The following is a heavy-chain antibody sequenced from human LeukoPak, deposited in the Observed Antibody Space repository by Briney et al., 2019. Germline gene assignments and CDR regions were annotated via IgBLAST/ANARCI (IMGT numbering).Heavy chain of an antibody. CDR2: ITASGGHT. Sequence: GGSLRLSCAASRFTFSSFAMSWVRQAPGRGLEWVSSITASGGHTYYADSVKGRFTISRDNSKNTLYLQMNTLRAEDTAAYYCAKCGSYSYFDSWGQATLVTVSA. V-gene: IGHV3-23*01. J-gene: IGHJ4*02. CDR3: AKCGSYSYFDS. D-gene: IGHD3-10*01. CDR1: RFTFSSFA.